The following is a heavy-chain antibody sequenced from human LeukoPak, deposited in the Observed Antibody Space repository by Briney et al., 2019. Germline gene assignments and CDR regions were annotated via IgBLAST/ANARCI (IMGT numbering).Heavy chain of an antibody. CDR2: IYQSGRT. D-gene: IGHD3-22*01. V-gene: IGHV4-39*07. CDR3: TGKYYYDSSGYYYADY. CDR1: GGSISSRPYC. Sequence: SETLSLTCTVSGGSISSRPYCWGWIRQPPGKGLEWIGSIYQSGRTYYNPSLKSRLTISLDTSKNQFSLRLSSVTAADTAMYYCTGKYYYDSSGYYYADYWGQGTLVTVSS. J-gene: IGHJ4*02.